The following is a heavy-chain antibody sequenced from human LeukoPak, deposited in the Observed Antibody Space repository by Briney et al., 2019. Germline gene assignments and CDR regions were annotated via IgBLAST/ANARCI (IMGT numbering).Heavy chain of an antibody. Sequence: SGTLSLTCTVSGGSISSSSYFWGWIRQPPGKGLEWIGSIFYSGSTYYNPSLNSRVTISIDTSKNQFSLRLSSVTAADAAVYYCARQMNTVTADYWGQGTLVTVSS. CDR3: ARQMNTVTADY. CDR2: IFYSGST. D-gene: IGHD4-17*01. CDR1: GGSISSSSYF. V-gene: IGHV4-39*01. J-gene: IGHJ4*02.